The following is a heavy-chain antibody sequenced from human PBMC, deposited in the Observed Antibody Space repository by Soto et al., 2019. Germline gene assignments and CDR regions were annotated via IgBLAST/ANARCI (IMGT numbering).Heavy chain of an antibody. D-gene: IGHD6-25*01. Sequence: EVQLVESGGGLVQPGGSLRLSCAASGFNFSSYDMHWVRQATGKGLEWVSVIGTAGDTYYPGSVKGRFTISRENAKNSLYLQMNSLRAEDTAVYYCARAPTVGAAEAENYYYYYAMDVWGQGTTVTVSS. V-gene: IGHV3-13*01. CDR2: IGTAGDT. CDR3: ARAPTVGAAEAENYYYYYAMDV. J-gene: IGHJ6*02. CDR1: GFNFSSYD.